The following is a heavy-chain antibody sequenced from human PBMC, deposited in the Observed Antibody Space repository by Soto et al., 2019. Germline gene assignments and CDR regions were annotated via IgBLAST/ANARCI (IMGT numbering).Heavy chain of an antibody. CDR3: ARRDYDGMDV. CDR1: GYTFTSYA. V-gene: IGHV1-69*13. J-gene: IGHJ6*02. Sequence: SVKVSCKASGYTFTSYAMHWVRQAPGQGLEWMGGIIPIFGTANYAQKFQGRVTITADESTSTAYMELSSLRSEDTAVYYCARRDYDGMDVWGQGTTVTVSS. CDR2: IIPIFGTA.